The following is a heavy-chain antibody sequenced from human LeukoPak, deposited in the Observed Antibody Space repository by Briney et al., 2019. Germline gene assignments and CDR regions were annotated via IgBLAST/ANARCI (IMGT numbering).Heavy chain of an antibody. J-gene: IGHJ5*02. CDR1: GYTFTGYY. Sequence: GASVKVSCKASGYTFTGYYMHWVRQAPGQGLEWMGWINPNSGGTNYAQKFQGRVTMTRDTSISTAYMELSRLRSDDTAVYYCARGPTWGLLTGYYGRFDPWGQGTLVTVSS. CDR3: ARGPTWGLLTGYYGRFDP. D-gene: IGHD3-9*01. CDR2: INPNSGGT. V-gene: IGHV1-2*02.